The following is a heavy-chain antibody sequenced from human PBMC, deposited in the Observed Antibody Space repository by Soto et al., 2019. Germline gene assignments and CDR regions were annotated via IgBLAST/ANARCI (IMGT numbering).Heavy chain of an antibody. CDR3: GRDSQPKPTPEYYYIDV. V-gene: IGHV1-46*03. CDR1: GYTFTSYY. J-gene: IGHJ6*03. CDR2: INPSGGST. Sequence: ASVKVSCKASGYTFTSYYMNWVRQAPGQGLEWMGMINPSGGSTTYAQTFQGRVTMTSDTSTSTVYMELNSLRSEDTAVYYCGRDSQPKPTPEYYYIDVWGKGTTVTVSS. D-gene: IGHD1-1*01.